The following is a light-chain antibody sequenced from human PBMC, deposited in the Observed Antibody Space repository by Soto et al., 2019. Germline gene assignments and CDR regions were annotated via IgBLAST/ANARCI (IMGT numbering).Light chain of an antibody. V-gene: IGLV2-14*01. CDR3: SSYTSSNFWV. Sequence: QSALTQPASVSGSPGQSITISCTGTSSDVGGYNYVSWYQQHPGKAPKRMIYEVSNRPSGISNRFSGSKSGNTASLTISGLQAEDEADYYCSSYTSSNFWVFGEGTKLTVL. CDR1: SSDVGGYNY. J-gene: IGLJ3*02. CDR2: EVS.